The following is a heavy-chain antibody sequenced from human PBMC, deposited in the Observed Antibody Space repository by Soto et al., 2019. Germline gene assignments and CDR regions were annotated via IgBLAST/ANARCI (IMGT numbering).Heavy chain of an antibody. D-gene: IGHD2-2*01. CDR2: ISGSGGST. Sequence: PGGSLRLACASSGFTFISYAMSWVRQAPGKGLEWVSAISGSGGSTYYADSVKGRFTISRDNSKNTLYLQMNSLRAEDTAVYYCAKADQWIVVVPHPYGMDVWGQGTTVTVSS. J-gene: IGHJ6*02. CDR3: AKADQWIVVVPHPYGMDV. CDR1: GFTFISYA. V-gene: IGHV3-23*01.